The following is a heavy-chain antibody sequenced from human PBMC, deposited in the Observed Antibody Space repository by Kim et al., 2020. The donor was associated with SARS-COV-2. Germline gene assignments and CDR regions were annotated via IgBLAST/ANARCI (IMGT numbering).Heavy chain of an antibody. Sequence: GGSLRLSCAASGFSLSAYAMTWVRQAPGKGLEWVSGISGSGGSTYYADSVKGRFTISRDNSKNTLSLQMNSLRLEDTAVYYCAKDYIAWDVWGQGTTAIV. V-gene: IGHV3-23*01. D-gene: IGHD3-10*01. CDR1: GFSLSAYA. CDR2: ISGSGGST. J-gene: IGHJ6*02. CDR3: AKDYIAWDV.